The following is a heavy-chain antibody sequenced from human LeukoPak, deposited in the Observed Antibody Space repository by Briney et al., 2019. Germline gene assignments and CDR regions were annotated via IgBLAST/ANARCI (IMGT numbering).Heavy chain of an antibody. D-gene: IGHD2-2*01. J-gene: IGHJ4*02. CDR3: ARGRLIGAPDERYYLDY. CDR1: GGTFSSYA. CDR2: IIPIFNIV. Sequence: GASVKVSCKASGGTFSSYAISWVRQAPGQGLEWMGGIIPIFNIVNYAQKFQGRVTIIADKSASTAYMELSSLRFEDTAVYYCARGRLIGAPDERYYLDYWGQGTLVTVSS. V-gene: IGHV1-69*10.